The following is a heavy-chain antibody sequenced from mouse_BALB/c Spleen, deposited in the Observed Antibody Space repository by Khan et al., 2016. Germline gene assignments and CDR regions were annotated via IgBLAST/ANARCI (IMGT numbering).Heavy chain of an antibody. CDR1: GFDFSIYW. CDR2: VNPDSSAI. V-gene: IGHV4-1*02. Sequence: EVKFRESGGGLVQPGGSLQLSCAASGFDFSIYWMSWVRQAPGKGLDWIGEVNPDSSAITYAPSLEDKFIITRDNAKNTLYLQMSKFRSEDTALYCCARHDYYAFEYWGPGTSVTVSS. J-gene: IGHJ4*01. CDR3: ARHDYYAFEY.